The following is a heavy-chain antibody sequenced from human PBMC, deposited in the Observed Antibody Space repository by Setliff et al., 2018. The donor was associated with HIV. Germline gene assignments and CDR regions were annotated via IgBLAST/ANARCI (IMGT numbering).Heavy chain of an antibody. J-gene: IGHJ5*02. D-gene: IGHD2-8*02. CDR3: ARAGDCTEASCPKARFDP. Sequence: KASETLSLTCTVSGGSISTYYWSWIRQSPGKGLEWIGYIYYSGSTKYNPSLKSRLTISVDTSKNHFSLNLNSVTAADTAVYYCARAGDCTEASCPKARFDPWGPGILVTVSS. CDR1: GGSISTYY. V-gene: IGHV4-59*12. CDR2: IYYSGST.